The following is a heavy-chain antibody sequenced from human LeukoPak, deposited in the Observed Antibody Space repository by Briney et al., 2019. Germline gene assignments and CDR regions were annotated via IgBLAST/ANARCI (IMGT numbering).Heavy chain of an antibody. V-gene: IGHV1-69*05. J-gene: IGHJ4*02. D-gene: IGHD6-6*01. CDR1: GGTFSSYA. CDR3: ARGYSSSSGSDY. CDR2: IIPIFGTA. Sequence: ASVKVSCXASGGTFSSYAISWVRQAPGQGLEWMGRIIPIFGTANYAQKFQGRVTITTDESTSTAYMELSSLRSEDTAVYYCARGYSSSSGSDYWGQGTLVTVSS.